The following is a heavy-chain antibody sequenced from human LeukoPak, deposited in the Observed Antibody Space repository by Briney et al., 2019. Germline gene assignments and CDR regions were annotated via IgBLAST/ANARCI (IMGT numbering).Heavy chain of an antibody. D-gene: IGHD3-10*01. CDR2: IKQDGSEK. J-gene: IGHJ4*02. CDR1: GFTFSSYW. Sequence: GGSLRLSCAASGFTFSSYWMSWVRQAPGKGLEWVANIKQDGSEKYYVDSVKGRFTISRDNAKNSLYLQMSSLRAEDTAVYYCARDGFTYYYGSGSPNFDYWGQGTLVTVSS. CDR3: ARDGFTYYYGSGSPNFDY. V-gene: IGHV3-7*01.